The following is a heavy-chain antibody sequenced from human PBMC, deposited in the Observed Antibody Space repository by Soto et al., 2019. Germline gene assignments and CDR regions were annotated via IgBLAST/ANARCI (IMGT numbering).Heavy chain of an antibody. V-gene: IGHV1-2*04. CDR3: ARGGSQRHYYQAMDV. J-gene: IGHJ6*02. CDR2: INPNTGGT. CDR1: GYTFTGYY. D-gene: IGHD1-1*01. Sequence: QVQLVQSGAEVKQPGASVKVSCKASGYTFTGYYIHWVRQAPGQGLGWVGWINPNTGGTNYAQKFQGWVTMTRDTSIYTAYMELSRLKSDDTAAYYCARGGSQRHYYQAMDVWGQGTTVTVSS.